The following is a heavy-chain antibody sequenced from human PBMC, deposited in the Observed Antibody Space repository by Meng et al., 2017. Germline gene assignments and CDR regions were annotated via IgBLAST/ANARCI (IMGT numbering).Heavy chain of an antibody. V-gene: IGHV3-33*01. J-gene: IGHJ4*02. CDR1: GFTFSSFG. D-gene: IGHD6-13*01. CDR3: ARDLGYSPDY. CDR2: IWYDGSKE. Sequence: QVPLVESGGGVVQPGRSLRLSCAASGFTFSSFGMHWVRLAPGKVLEWVAAIWYDGSKEYYADSVKGRFTIFRDNSKNTLYLQMNSLRAEDTAVYYCARDLGYSPDYRGQGTLVTVSS.